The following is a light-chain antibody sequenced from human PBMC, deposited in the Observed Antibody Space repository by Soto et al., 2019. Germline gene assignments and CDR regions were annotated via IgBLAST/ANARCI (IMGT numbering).Light chain of an antibody. CDR3: QQYSDWPRT. CDR1: QSVRSN. J-gene: IGKJ1*01. CDR2: AAS. V-gene: IGKV3-15*01. Sequence: ELVMTQSPATLSVSPGERATLSCSASQSVRSNLAWYQQKPGQAPRLLIYAASTRATGIPARFSGSGSGTEFTLTISSMQSEDFAVYYCQQYSDWPRTFGQGTKVDIK.